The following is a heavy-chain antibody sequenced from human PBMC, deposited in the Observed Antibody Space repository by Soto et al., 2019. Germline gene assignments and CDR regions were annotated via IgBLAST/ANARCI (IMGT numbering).Heavy chain of an antibody. J-gene: IGHJ4*02. D-gene: IGHD3-3*01. CDR1: GGTFSSFA. CDR2: IIPIFGTA. Sequence: QVQLVQSGAEVKKPGSSVKVSCKASGGTFSSFAISWVRQAPGQGLEWMGGIIPIFGTANYAQRFQGRVRITADEYTTTIYMELSSLRSEDTAVYYCARVFPPSHFDYWGQGTLVTVSS. V-gene: IGHV1-69*12. CDR3: ARVFPPSHFDY.